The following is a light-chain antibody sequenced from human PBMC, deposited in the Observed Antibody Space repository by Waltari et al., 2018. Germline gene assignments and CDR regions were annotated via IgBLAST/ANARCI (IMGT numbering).Light chain of an antibody. CDR3: QQYDNWPPFT. CDR2: GAS. V-gene: IGKV3-15*01. CDR1: RSVSTN. J-gene: IGKJ4*01. Sequence: EIVMTQSAATLSVSPGERATPSCRASRSVSTNLAWYQQKPGQPPRLLIFGASTRATGVPARFSGSGSGTEFTLTISTMQFEDSAVYYCQQYDNWPPFTFGGGTKVEIK.